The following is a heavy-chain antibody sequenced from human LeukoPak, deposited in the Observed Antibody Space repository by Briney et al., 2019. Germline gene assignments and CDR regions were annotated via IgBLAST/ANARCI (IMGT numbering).Heavy chain of an antibody. CDR3: ARHQWVPAFDI. D-gene: IGHD1-26*01. V-gene: IGHV4-61*05. CDR1: GVSITTGSYF. CDR2: IYYSGST. Sequence: SETLSLTCTVSGVSITTGSYFWGWIRQPPGKGLEWIGYIYYSGSTNYNPSLKSRVTMTVDTSKNQFSLKLSSVTAADTAVYYCARHQWVPAFDIWGQGTMVTVSS. J-gene: IGHJ3*02.